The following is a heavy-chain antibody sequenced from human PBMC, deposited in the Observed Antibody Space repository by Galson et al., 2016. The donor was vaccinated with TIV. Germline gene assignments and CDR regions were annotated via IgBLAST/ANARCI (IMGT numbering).Heavy chain of an antibody. CDR3: AKDRNTAMDTYHHYYGMDV. J-gene: IGHJ6*02. D-gene: IGHD5-18*01. CDR2: FIPLFGTA. V-gene: IGHV1-69*13. CDR1: GDTFISYP. Sequence: SVKVSCEASGDTFISYPLNWVRQAPGQGLEWMGGFIPLFGTANYAQKFQGRVTITADESTSTIYMELSSLRSEDTAIYYCAKDRNTAMDTYHHYYGMDVWGQGTTVTVSS.